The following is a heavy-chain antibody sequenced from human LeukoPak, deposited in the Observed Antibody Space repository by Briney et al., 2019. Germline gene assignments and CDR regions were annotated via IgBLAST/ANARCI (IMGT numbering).Heavy chain of an antibody. D-gene: IGHD1-1*01. CDR2: INPNSGGT. J-gene: IGHJ5*02. CDR3: ARRRQLGWFDP. V-gene: IGHV1-2*06. Sequence: ASVKVSCKASGYTFTGYYMHWVRQAPGQGLEWMGRINPNSGGTNYAQKFQGRVTMTRDTSISTAYMKLSRLRSDDTAVYYCARRRQLGWFDPWGQGTLVTVSS. CDR1: GYTFTGYY.